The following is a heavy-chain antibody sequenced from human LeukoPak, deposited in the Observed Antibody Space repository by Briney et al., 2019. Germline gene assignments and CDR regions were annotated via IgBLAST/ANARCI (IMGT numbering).Heavy chain of an antibody. J-gene: IGHJ6*02. Sequence: ASVKVSCKASGYTFTSYGISWVRQAPGQGLEWMGWTSAYNGNTNYAQKLQGRVTMTTDTSTSTAYMELRSLRSDDTAVYYCARDRDCSSTSCYTWVNYYYYGMDVWGQGTTVTVSS. D-gene: IGHD2-2*02. CDR2: TSAYNGNT. V-gene: IGHV1-18*01. CDR3: ARDRDCSSTSCYTWVNYYYYGMDV. CDR1: GYTFTSYG.